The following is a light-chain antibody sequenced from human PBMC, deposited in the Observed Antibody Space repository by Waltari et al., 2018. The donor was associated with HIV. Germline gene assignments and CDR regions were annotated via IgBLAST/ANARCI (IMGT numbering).Light chain of an antibody. CDR2: EVS. V-gene: IGLV2-14*03. CDR1: SSDVGGYNY. J-gene: IGLJ3*02. Sequence: QSALTQPASVAGSLGQSITISCTGTSSDVGGYNYVYRYQQHKSGKAPRLIIFEVSSRPSGVSNRFSGSKSGVTSSLTISGLQADDEADYYCSSYTSGSTRVFGGGTKLTVL. CDR3: SSYTSGSTRV.